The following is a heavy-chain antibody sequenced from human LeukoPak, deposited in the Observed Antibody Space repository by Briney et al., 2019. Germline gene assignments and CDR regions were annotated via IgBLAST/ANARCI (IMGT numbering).Heavy chain of an antibody. CDR1: GGSISSYY. V-gene: IGHV4-59*08. D-gene: IGHD6-13*01. CDR2: IYYSGST. CDR3: ARLFRLSSSWYYYYGMDV. J-gene: IGHJ6*02. Sequence: PSETLSLTCTVSGGSISSYYWSWIRQPPGKGLEWIGYIYYSGSTNYNPSLKSRVTISVDTSKNQFSLKLSSVTAADTAVYYCARLFRLSSSWYYYYGMDVWGQGTTVTVSS.